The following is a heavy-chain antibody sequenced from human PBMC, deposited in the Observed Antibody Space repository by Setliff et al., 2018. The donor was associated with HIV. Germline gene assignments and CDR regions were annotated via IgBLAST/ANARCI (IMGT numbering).Heavy chain of an antibody. CDR2: IIPIFGIA. J-gene: IGHJ5*02. CDR1: GGTFSSYP. CDR3: ARERYCSAGSCYSKLSWFDP. Sequence: SVKVSCKASGGTFSSYPISWVRQAPGQGLEWMGGIIPIFGIANYAQKFQDRVTITTDESTTTAYMELSSLRSEDTAVYFCARERYCSAGSCYSKLSWFDPWGQGTLVTVSS. V-gene: IGHV1-69*05. D-gene: IGHD2-15*01.